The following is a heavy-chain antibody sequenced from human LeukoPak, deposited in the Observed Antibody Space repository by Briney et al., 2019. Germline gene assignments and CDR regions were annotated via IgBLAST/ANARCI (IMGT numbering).Heavy chain of an antibody. CDR3: ARRVEMATAVVGYYYYYMDV. Sequence: GGSLRLSCAASGLTFSSYWMTWVRQAPGKGLEWVANIKQDGSEKYYVDSVKGRFTISRDNAKNSLYLQMNSLRAEDTAVYYCARRVEMATAVVGYYYYYMDVWGKGTTVTISS. V-gene: IGHV3-7*01. D-gene: IGHD5-24*01. J-gene: IGHJ6*03. CDR2: IKQDGSEK. CDR1: GLTFSSYW.